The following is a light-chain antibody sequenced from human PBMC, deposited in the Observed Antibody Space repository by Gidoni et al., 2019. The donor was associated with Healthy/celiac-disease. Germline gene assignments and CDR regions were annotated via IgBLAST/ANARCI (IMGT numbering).Light chain of an antibody. CDR2: DAS. V-gene: IGKV3-11*01. CDR3: QQRSNWPPGNT. Sequence: EIVLTQSPATLSLSPGESATLSCRASQSVSSYLAWYQQKPGQAPRLLIYDASNRATGIPARFSGSGSGTDFTLTISSLEPEDFAVYYCQQRSNWPPGNTFGGGTKVEIK. J-gene: IGKJ4*01. CDR1: QSVSSY.